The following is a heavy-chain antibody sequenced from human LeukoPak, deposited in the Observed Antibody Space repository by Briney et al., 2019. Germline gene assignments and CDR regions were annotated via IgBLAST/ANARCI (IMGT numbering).Heavy chain of an antibody. D-gene: IGHD6-6*01. V-gene: IGHV4-39*01. CDR2: IYYSGST. J-gene: IGHJ4*02. CDR1: GGSISSSSYY. CDR3: ANFFIAAHPDWGY. Sequence: SETLSLTCTVSGGSISSSSYYWGWIRQPPGKGLEWIGSIYYSGSTYYNPSLKSRVTISVDTSKNQFSLKLSSVTAADTAVYYCANFFIAAHPDWGYWGQGTLVTVSS.